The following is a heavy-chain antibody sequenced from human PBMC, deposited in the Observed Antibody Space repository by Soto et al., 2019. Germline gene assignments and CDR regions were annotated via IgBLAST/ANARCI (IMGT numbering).Heavy chain of an antibody. CDR1: GFMFSSYT. CDR3: ARGCSSASCYYY. Sequence: GGSLRLSCTASGFMFSSYTMNWVRQAPGKGLEWVSSVSFRGDIYYADSLEGRFTISRDDAKNSLHLQMNSLRAEDTAVYYCARGCSSASCYYYWGQGTLVTVSS. D-gene: IGHD2-2*01. V-gene: IGHV3-21*01. CDR2: VSFRGDI. J-gene: IGHJ4*02.